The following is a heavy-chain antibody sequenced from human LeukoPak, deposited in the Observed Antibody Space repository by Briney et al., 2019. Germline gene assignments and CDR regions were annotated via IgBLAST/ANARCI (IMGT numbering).Heavy chain of an antibody. CDR2: IYSGGST. CDR3: ARARSSYGYGDAFDI. Sequence: PGGSLRLSCAASGFTVSSNYMSWVRQAPGKGLEWVSVIYSGGSTYYADSVKGRFTISRDNSKNTLDLQMNSLRAEDTAVYYCARARSSYGYGDAFDIWGQGTMVTVSS. CDR1: GFTVSSNY. D-gene: IGHD5-18*01. V-gene: IGHV3-66*01. J-gene: IGHJ3*02.